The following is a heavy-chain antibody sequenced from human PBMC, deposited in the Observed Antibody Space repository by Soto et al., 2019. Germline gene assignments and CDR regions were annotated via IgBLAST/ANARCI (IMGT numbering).Heavy chain of an antibody. Sequence: QVQLQGSGQGLVTPSQPLSLTCTVSGGSIRSVVNYWSWIRQHPGKGREWIGHINYGGRTYYNPSIKSRVTISVDTSKNQFSLKLSSVTAADTAVYYCARGSQPRGLRSDRDYWGQGTLVTVSS. D-gene: IGHD4-17*01. CDR1: GGSIRSVVNY. J-gene: IGHJ4*02. CDR3: ARGSQPRGLRSDRDY. CDR2: INYGGRT. V-gene: IGHV4-31*03.